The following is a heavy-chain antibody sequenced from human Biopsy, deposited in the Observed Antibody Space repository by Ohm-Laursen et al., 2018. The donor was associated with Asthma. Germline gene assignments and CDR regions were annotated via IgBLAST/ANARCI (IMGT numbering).Heavy chain of an antibody. V-gene: IGHV3-30*03. CDR1: GFTFTSYG. Sequence: SLRLSCAASGFTFTSYGMHWVRQAPGKELEWVAVGGSYYDGGLKYYADSVNGRFTVSRDDSKNTLYLQMNSLRPDDTAVYYCARDVMEWYLPAFDFWGQGTLVTVSS. CDR3: ARDVMEWYLPAFDF. D-gene: IGHD3-3*01. J-gene: IGHJ4*02. CDR2: GGSYYDGGLK.